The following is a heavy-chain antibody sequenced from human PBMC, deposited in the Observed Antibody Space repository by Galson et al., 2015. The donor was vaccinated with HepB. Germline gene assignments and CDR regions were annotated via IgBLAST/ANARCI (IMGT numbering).Heavy chain of an antibody. CDR3: ARGVYRKWGTLWG. Sequence: SLRLSCAASGFTFSSYAMHWVRQAPGKGLEWVAVISYDGSNKYYADSVKGRFTISRDNSKNTLYLQMNSLRAEDTAVYYCARGVYRKWGTLWGWGQGTLVTVSS. J-gene: IGHJ4*02. CDR2: ISYDGSNK. V-gene: IGHV3-30-3*01. D-gene: IGHD1-14*01. CDR1: GFTFSSYA.